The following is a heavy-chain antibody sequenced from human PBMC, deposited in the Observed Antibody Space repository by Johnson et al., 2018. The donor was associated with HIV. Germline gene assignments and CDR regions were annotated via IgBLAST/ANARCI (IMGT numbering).Heavy chain of an antibody. CDR3: ARENSSGYHDAFDI. V-gene: IGHV3-30*03. Sequence: QVQLVESGGGVVQPGRSLRLSCAGSGFTFSSYGMHWVRQAPGKGLEWVAVISYDGSNKYYADSVKGRFTISRDNSKNTLYLQMNSLRAEDTAVYYCARENSSGYHDAFDIWGQGTLVTVSS. CDR2: ISYDGSNK. CDR1: GFTFSSYG. D-gene: IGHD3-22*01. J-gene: IGHJ3*02.